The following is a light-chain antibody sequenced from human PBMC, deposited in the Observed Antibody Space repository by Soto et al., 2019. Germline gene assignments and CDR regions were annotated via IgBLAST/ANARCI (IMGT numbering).Light chain of an antibody. V-gene: IGKV1-39*01. Sequence: DIQMTQSPSSLSACIGDRVTITCRASQNINSHLNWYQQKPGKAPKVVIYAASRLQSGVPSRFSGSGSGTEFTLTISSLEPEDFATYYCQQSHITTLFTFGKGTKLEIK. CDR2: AAS. J-gene: IGKJ2*01. CDR3: QQSHITTLFT. CDR1: QNINSH.